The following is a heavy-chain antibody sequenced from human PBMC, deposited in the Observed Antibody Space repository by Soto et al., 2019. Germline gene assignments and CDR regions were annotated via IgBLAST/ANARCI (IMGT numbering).Heavy chain of an antibody. CDR3: ARGGRPYDFWSGYYTEGRWFDP. V-gene: IGHV1-18*01. CDR2: ISAYNGNT. J-gene: IGHJ5*02. CDR1: GYTFTSYG. D-gene: IGHD3-3*01. Sequence: QVQLVQSGAEVKKPGASVKVSCKASGYTFTSYGISWVRQAPGQGLEWMGWISAYNGNTNYGQKLKGRVTMTPDTSTSTAYMELRSLRSDDTAVYYCARGGRPYDFWSGYYTEGRWFDPWGQGTLVTVSS.